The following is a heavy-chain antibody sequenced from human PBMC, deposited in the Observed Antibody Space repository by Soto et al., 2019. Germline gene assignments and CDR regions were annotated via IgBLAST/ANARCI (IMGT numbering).Heavy chain of an antibody. CDR3: ARHPGMDV. CDR1: GGSISSGSYY. V-gene: IGHV4-39*01. J-gene: IGHJ6*02. CDR2: ISYSMNT. Sequence: QLQLQESGPGLVKPSETLSLSCTVSGGSISSGSYYWGWIRQPPGKGLEWIGSISYSMNTYYNPSLTSRVTVSLDTSKTQFSLKLSSVTAADTAVYYCARHPGMDVWGQGTAVTVSS.